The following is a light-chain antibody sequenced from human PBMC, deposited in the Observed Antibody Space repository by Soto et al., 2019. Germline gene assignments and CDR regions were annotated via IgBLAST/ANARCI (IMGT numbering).Light chain of an antibody. V-gene: IGKV2-28*01. Sequence: DIVMTQSPLSLPVTPGEPASISCRSSQSLLHSDGKTYFDWYLQKPGQSPQLLIYLGSNRASGVPDRFSGSGSGTDFPLKISRVEAEDVGVYYCMQVLHTPYTFGQGTKLEIK. CDR3: MQVLHTPYT. CDR1: QSLLHSDGKTY. J-gene: IGKJ2*01. CDR2: LGS.